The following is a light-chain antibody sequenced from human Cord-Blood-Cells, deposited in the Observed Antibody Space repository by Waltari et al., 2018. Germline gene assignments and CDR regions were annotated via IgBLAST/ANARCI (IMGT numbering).Light chain of an antibody. CDR3: QQYYSYPWT. CDR2: AAS. V-gene: IGKV1-8*01. J-gene: IGKJ1*01. CDR1: QGISSY. Sequence: AIRMTQSPSSFSASTGDRVTITCRASQGISSYLAWYQQKPGKAPKRLIYAASTVQSGVPSRFSGSGSGTDFTLTISCLQSEDFATYYCQQYYSYPWTFGQGTKAEIK.